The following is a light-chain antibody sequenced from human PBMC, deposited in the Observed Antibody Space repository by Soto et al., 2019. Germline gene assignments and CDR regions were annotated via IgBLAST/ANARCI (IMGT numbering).Light chain of an antibody. CDR2: EVN. Sequence: QSVLTQPASVSGSPGQSITISCTGTSSDVGSYNLVSWYQQHPGKAPKLMIYEVNKWPSGVSNRFSGSKSGNTASLTISGLQAEDEADYYCCSFAGSATLIFGGGTKLTVL. CDR1: SSDVGSYNL. CDR3: CSFAGSATLI. V-gene: IGLV2-23*02. J-gene: IGLJ2*01.